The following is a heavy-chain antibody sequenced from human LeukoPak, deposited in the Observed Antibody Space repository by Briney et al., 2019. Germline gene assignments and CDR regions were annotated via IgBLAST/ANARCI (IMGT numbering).Heavy chain of an antibody. D-gene: IGHD2/OR15-2a*01. CDR3: ARVRDYYYFDY. V-gene: IGHV4-61*05. CDR1: GGSISSSPYY. J-gene: IGHJ4*02. CDR2: IYYSGST. Sequence: SETLSLTCTVSGGSISSSPYYWGWIRQPPGKGLEWIGYIYYSGSTNYNPSLKSRVTISVDTSKNQFSLKLSSVTAADTAVYYCARVRDYYYFDYWGQGTLVTVSS.